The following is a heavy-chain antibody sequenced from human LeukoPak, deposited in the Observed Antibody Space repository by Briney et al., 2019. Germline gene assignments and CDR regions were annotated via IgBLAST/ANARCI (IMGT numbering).Heavy chain of an antibody. Sequence: SETLSLTCAVYGGSFSGYYWSWIRQPPGKGLEWIGEINHSGSTNYNPSLKSRVTISVDTSKNQFSLKLSSVTAADTAVYYCARVSDSSSWYYFTYWGQGTLVTVSS. CDR1: GGSFSGYY. D-gene: IGHD6-13*01. J-gene: IGHJ4*02. V-gene: IGHV4-34*01. CDR3: ARVSDSSSWYYFTY. CDR2: INHSGST.